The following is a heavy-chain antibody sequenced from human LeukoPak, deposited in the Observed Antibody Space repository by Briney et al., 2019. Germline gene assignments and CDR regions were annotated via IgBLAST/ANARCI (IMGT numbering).Heavy chain of an antibody. Sequence: GASVTVSCKASGYTFTSYAMHWVRQAPGQRLEWMGWINAGNGNTKYSQKFQGRVTITRDTSASTAYMELSSLRSDDTAVYYCPRVAMVRGVIMLYFDYWGQGTLVTVSS. CDR1: GYTFTSYA. D-gene: IGHD3-10*01. J-gene: IGHJ4*02. CDR2: INAGNGNT. V-gene: IGHV1-3*01. CDR3: PRVAMVRGVIMLYFDY.